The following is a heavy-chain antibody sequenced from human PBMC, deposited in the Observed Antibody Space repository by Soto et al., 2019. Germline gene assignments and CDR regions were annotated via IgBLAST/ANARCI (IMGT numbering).Heavy chain of an antibody. CDR1: VYTFTSYD. V-gene: IGHV1-3*01. CDR3: ARDRVMDV. Sequence: QVHLVQSGAEVKKPGASVKVSCKASVYTFTSYDIHWVRQAPGQRGEWMGWINAGNGNTKYSQKFQGRVTITRDTSASTADMELSSLRSEATDLYYCARDRVMDVWCQGTTGTVSS. J-gene: IGHJ6*02. CDR2: INAGNGNT. D-gene: IGHD3-10*01.